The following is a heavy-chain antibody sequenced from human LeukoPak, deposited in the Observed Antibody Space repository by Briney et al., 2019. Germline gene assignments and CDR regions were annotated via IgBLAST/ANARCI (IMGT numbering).Heavy chain of an antibody. V-gene: IGHV1-18*01. J-gene: IGHJ4*02. CDR2: INTYNGKT. D-gene: IGHD2-15*01. Sequence: GASVRVSCKTSGYTFSTYGISWVRQAPGQGLEWMGWINTYNGKTIYTHQLQGRLTMTTDTSTSTVYMELANLISDDTALYYCARDFCSGEGCYHSLGYWGQGALVTVSS. CDR3: ARDFCSGEGCYHSLGY. CDR1: GYTFSTYG.